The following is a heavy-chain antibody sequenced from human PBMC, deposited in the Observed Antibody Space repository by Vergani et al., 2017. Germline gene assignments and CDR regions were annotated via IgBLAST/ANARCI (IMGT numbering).Heavy chain of an antibody. J-gene: IGHJ4*02. CDR3: ATPGYGGNFPPYY. V-gene: IGHV3-21*01. CDR2: ISNSSTYI. CDR1: GFTFSSYS. Sequence: EVQLVESGGGLVQPGGSLRLSCAASGFTFSSYSMNWVRQAPGKGLEWVSSISNSSTYIYYAGSAKGRFTISRDNAKNSLYLQMNSLRAEDTAVYYCATPGYGGNFPPYYWGQGTLVTVSS. D-gene: IGHD4-23*01.